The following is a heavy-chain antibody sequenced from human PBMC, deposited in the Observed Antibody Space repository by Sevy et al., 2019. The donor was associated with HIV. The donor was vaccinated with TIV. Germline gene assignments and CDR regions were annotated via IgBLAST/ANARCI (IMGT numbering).Heavy chain of an antibody. CDR3: ARSEAGAFDI. CDR1: GGSISSYY. CDR2: IYYSGST. V-gene: IGHV4-59*01. J-gene: IGHJ3*02. Sequence: PSETLSLTCTVSGGSISSYYWSWIRQPPGKGLEWIGYIYYSGSTNYNPSLKSRVTISVDTSKNQFSLKLSSVTAADTAVYYCARSEAGAFDIWGQRTMVTGSS.